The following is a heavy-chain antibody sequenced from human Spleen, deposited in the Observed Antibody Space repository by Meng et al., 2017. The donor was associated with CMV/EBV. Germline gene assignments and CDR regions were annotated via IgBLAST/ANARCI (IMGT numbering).Heavy chain of an antibody. J-gene: IGHJ4*02. CDR1: GYTFTSYG. CDR3: ARVRTLVVVADY. CDR2: ISAYNGNT. Sequence: QAQLPQSGAGVRKPGASVKVSCKASGYTFTSYGISWVRQAPGQGLEWMGWISAYNGNTNYAQKLQGRVTMTRDTSISTAYMELSRLRSDDTAVYYCARVRTLVVVADYWGQGTLVTVSS. V-gene: IGHV1-18*01. D-gene: IGHD2-15*01.